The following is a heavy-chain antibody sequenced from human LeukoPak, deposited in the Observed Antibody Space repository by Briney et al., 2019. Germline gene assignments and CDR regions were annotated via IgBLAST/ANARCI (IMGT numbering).Heavy chain of an antibody. CDR3: TRDRGTYGSDAFDI. CDR1: GYTFTGYY. J-gene: IGHJ3*02. Sequence: ASVKVSCKASGYTFTGYYMHWVRQAPGQGLEWMGWINPNSGGTNYAQKFQGRVTMTRDTSISTAYMELQRLRFDDTAIYYCTRDRGTYGSDAFDIWAQGTMVTVSS. V-gene: IGHV1-2*02. D-gene: IGHD3-10*01. CDR2: INPNSGGT.